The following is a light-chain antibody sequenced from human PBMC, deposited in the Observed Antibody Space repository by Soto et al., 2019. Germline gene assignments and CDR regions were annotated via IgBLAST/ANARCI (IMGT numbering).Light chain of an antibody. Sequence: DIQMTQSPSSLSASVGDRVTITCRASQSSSYYLNWYQQKPGKAPKLLISTASSLQSGVPTRFSGSGSGTDFTLTISSLEPEDFATYYCQQSFSTPSITFGQGTRLEIK. CDR1: QSSSYY. V-gene: IGKV1-39*01. CDR2: TAS. J-gene: IGKJ5*01. CDR3: QQSFSTPSIT.